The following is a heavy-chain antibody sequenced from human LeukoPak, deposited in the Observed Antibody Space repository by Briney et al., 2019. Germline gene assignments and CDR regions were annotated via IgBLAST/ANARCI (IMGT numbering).Heavy chain of an antibody. V-gene: IGHV1-69*01. CDR3: ARGLRTKVFLYYMDV. Sequence: SVKVSCKASGGTFSSYAISWVRQAPGQGLKWMGGIIPIFGTANYAQKFQGRVTITADESTSTAYMELSSLRSEDTAVYYCARGLRTKVFLYYMDVWVKGTTVTASS. CDR1: GGTFSSYA. D-gene: IGHD1-14*01. CDR2: IIPIFGTA. J-gene: IGHJ6*03.